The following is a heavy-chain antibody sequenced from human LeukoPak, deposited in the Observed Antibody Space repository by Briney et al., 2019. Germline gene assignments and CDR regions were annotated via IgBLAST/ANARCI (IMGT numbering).Heavy chain of an antibody. Sequence: SETLSLTCSVSGGSISSSNYYWGWIRQPPGKGLEWIGSICYSGSTYYNPSLKSRVTISVDTSKNQFSLKLSSVTAADTAVYYCASLVSGYYYFDYWGQGTLVTVSS. V-gene: IGHV4-39*07. CDR3: ASLVSGYYYFDY. CDR1: GGSISSSNYY. J-gene: IGHJ4*02. CDR2: ICYSGST. D-gene: IGHD3-22*01.